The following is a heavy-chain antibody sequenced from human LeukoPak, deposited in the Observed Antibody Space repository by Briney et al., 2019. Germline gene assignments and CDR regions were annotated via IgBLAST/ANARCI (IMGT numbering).Heavy chain of an antibody. V-gene: IGHV5-51*01. J-gene: IGHJ4*02. CDR3: ASSRSGWSFDY. Sequence: REESLKISCKGSGYSFTNYWIAWVRQMPGKGLEWMGIIYPGDSDTRYSPSFQGQVTISADKSISTAYLQWSSLKASDTAMYYCASSRSGWSFDYWGQGTLVTVSS. CDR1: GYSFTNYW. CDR2: IYPGDSDT. D-gene: IGHD6-19*01.